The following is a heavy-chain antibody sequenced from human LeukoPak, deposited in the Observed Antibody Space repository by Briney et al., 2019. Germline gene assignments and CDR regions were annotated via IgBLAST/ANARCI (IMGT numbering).Heavy chain of an antibody. CDR3: ARAAYCGGDCYYYFDY. CDR1: GDTFTGYY. Sequence: ASVKLSCKLFGDTFTGYYMHGVRQAPGQGLESMGWVSPKSGGTNYAQRFQRRVTMTGDTSISTAYMELSRLPSDDTAVYYCARAAYCGGDCYYYFDYWGQGTLVTVSS. D-gene: IGHD2-21*02. V-gene: IGHV1-2*02. J-gene: IGHJ4*02. CDR2: VSPKSGGT.